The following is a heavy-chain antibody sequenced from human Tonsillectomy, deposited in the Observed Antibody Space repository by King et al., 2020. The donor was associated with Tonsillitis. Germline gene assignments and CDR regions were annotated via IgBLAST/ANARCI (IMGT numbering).Heavy chain of an antibody. J-gene: IGHJ4*02. CDR3: ARDGTGRVRFLEWLLSRYYFDY. CDR1: GFTFSSYA. CDR2: ISYDGSNK. Sequence: QLVQSGGGVVQPGRSLRLSCAASGFTFSSYAMHWVRQAPGKGLEWVAVISYDGSNKYYADSVKGRFTISRDNSKNTLYLQMNSLRAEDTAVYYCARDGTGRVRFLEWLLSRYYFDYWGREPWSPSPQ. V-gene: IGHV3-30*01. D-gene: IGHD3-3*01.